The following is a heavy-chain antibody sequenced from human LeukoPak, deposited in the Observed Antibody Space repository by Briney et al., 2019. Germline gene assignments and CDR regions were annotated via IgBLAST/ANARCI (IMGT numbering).Heavy chain of an antibody. V-gene: IGHV1-8*01. CDR3: ARASYYYDSSGYYALDYFDY. J-gene: IGHJ4*02. Sequence: ASVKVSCKASGYTFTSYDINWVRQATGQGPEWMGWMNPNSGNTGYAQKFQGRVTMTRNTSISTAYMELSSLRSEDTAVYYCARASYYYDSSGYYALDYFDYSGQGTLVTVSS. CDR2: MNPNSGNT. D-gene: IGHD3-22*01. CDR1: GYTFTSYD.